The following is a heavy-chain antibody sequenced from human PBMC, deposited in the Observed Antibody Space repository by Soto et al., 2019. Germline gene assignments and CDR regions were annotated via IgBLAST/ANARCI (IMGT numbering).Heavy chain of an antibody. D-gene: IGHD3-9*01. Sequence: PSETLSLTCTVSGRSISSYYWSWIRQTPGKGLEWIGYIFYFGSTNYNPSLKSRVTLSIDTSKNQLSLKLSSVTAADTAVYYCARHSPDFDWLSQFDYWGQGTLVTVS. V-gene: IGHV4-59*08. CDR3: ARHSPDFDWLSQFDY. J-gene: IGHJ4*02. CDR2: IFYFGST. CDR1: GRSISSYY.